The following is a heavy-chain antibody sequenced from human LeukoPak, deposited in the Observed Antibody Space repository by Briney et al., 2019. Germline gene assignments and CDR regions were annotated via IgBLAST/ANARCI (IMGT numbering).Heavy chain of an antibody. CDR3: ARDRDGDYAWFDP. CDR2: TYYRSKWYT. CDR1: GDSVSSNSPA. J-gene: IGHJ5*02. V-gene: IGHV6-1*01. D-gene: IGHD4-17*01. Sequence: SQTLSLTCAISGDSVSSNSPAWNWIRQSPSGGLEWLGRTYYRSKWYTDYAVSVKSRITIDPDTSKNQFSLQLNSVTPEDTAVYYCARDRDGDYAWFDPWGQGTLVTVSS.